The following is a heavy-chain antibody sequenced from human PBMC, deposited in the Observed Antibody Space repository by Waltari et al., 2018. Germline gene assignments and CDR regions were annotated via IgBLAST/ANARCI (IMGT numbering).Heavy chain of an antibody. J-gene: IGHJ4*02. D-gene: IGHD1-26*01. CDR3: ATIIGVGATSSFDY. Sequence: QVQLVQSGAAVKKPGAAVQVSCQFSEYTLTEVTRPWVRQAPGKGVEWMGGFVPEDGEKIYAQKFQGRVSMTEDTSTDTADMELSSMRSEETAVYYCATIIGVGATSSFDYWGQGTLVTVSS. CDR1: EYTLTEVT. CDR2: FVPEDGEK. V-gene: IGHV1-24*01.